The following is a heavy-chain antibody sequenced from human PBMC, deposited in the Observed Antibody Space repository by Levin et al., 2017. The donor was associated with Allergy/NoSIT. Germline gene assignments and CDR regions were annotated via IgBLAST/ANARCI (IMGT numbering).Heavy chain of an antibody. V-gene: IGHV1-2*02. CDR3: ARDGVVQWELLHVFDY. D-gene: IGHD1-26*01. CDR1: GYTFTGYY. Sequence: ASVKVSCKASGYTFTGYYMHWVRQAPGQGLEWMGWINPNSGGTNYAQKFQGRVTMTRDTSISTAYMELSRLRSDDTAVYYCARDGVVQWELLHVFDYWGQGTLVTVSS. CDR2: INPNSGGT. J-gene: IGHJ4*02.